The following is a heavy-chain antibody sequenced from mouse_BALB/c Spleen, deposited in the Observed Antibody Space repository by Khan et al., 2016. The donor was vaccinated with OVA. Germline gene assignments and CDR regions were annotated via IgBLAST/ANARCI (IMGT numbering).Heavy chain of an antibody. CDR3: ARRTTAYAMDY. CDR1: GYTFTSNT. J-gene: IGHJ4*01. D-gene: IGHD1-2*01. CDR2: INPRSGYT. V-gene: IGHV1-4*01. Sequence: QVQLQQSGAEPARPGASVKMSCTASGYTFTSNTMHWIKQRPGQGLEWIGYINPRSGYTNYNQKFNVKATLTADKSSSTAYMQLSSLTSEDSAVYYCARRTTAYAMDYWGQGTSVTVSS.